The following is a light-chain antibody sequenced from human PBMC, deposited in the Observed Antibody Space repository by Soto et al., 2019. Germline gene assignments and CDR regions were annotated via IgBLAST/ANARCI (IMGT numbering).Light chain of an antibody. J-gene: IGKJ5*01. Sequence: DIRMTQSPSSLSASVGDRVTITCRASQSISSYLNWYQQKPGKAPKLLIYAASSVQSGVPSRCSGSGAGTDVTLTISSLQPEDFETYYCQQSYSTPRITFGQGTLVEIK. CDR3: QQSYSTPRIT. CDR2: AAS. V-gene: IGKV1-39*01. CDR1: QSISSY.